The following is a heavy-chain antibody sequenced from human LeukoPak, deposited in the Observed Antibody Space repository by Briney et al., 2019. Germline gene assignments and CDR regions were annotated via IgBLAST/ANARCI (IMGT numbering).Heavy chain of an antibody. J-gene: IGHJ2*01. CDR3: AKDTASSWWYFDL. D-gene: IGHD5-18*01. CDR1: GFSFSSYW. CDR2: ITGSGGST. Sequence: GGSLRLSCEGSGFSFSSYWMTWVRQAPGKGLEWVSAITGSGGSTYYADSVKGRFTISRDNSKNTLYLQMNSLRAEDTAVYYCAKDTASSWWYFDLWGRGTLVTVSS. V-gene: IGHV3-23*01.